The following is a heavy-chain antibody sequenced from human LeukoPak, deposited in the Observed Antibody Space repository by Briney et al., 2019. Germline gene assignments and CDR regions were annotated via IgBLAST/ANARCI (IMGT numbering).Heavy chain of an antibody. CDR2: INHSGST. D-gene: IGHD2-2*01. CDR3: ARGECSSTSCPPNWFDP. J-gene: IGHJ5*02. V-gene: IGHV4-34*01. Sequence: PSETLSLTCAVYGGSFSGYYWSWIRQPPGKGLEWIGEINHSGSTNYNPSLKSRVTISVDTSKNQFSLKLSSVTAADTAVYYCARGECSSTSCPPNWFDPWGQGTLVTVSS. CDR1: GGSFSGYY.